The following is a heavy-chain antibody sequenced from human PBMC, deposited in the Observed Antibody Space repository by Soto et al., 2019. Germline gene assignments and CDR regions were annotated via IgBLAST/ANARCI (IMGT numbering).Heavy chain of an antibody. CDR3: VSQRTSVLTQAYFDY. Sequence: SXTLSLTCTVSGGSVSNSNYYWCWIRQSPGKGLEWIGSVYDRGRSYSKSSVKSRVTISVDTSKNQFSLNLNSVTASDTAVYFCVSQRTSVLTQAYFDYWGPGALVTVSS. J-gene: IGHJ4*02. V-gene: IGHV4-39*01. D-gene: IGHD2-8*01. CDR1: GGSVSNSNYY. CDR2: VYDRGRS.